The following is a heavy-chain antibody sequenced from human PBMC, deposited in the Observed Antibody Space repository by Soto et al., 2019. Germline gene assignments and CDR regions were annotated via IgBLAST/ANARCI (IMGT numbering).Heavy chain of an antibody. CDR1: GGSISTNNW. CDR3: ARAKLCNTLSCPHSFDT. D-gene: IGHD2-2*01. CDR2: VYHSGTT. V-gene: IGHV4-4*02. J-gene: IGHJ4*02. Sequence: QVQLQESGPGLVNASGTLSLTCGVSGGSISTNNWWSWVRQPPGQGLERIAEVYHSGTTNYNPSLKSRLTISVDKSKNQFSLRLTSVTAADSAVYYCARAKLCNTLSCPHSFDTWGQGTLVTVSS.